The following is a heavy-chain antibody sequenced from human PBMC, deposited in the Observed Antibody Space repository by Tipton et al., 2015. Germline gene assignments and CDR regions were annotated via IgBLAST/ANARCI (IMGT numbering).Heavy chain of an antibody. J-gene: IGHJ6*02. CDR2: ISGSSRST. V-gene: IGHV3-23*01. D-gene: IGHD1-1*01. CDR1: EFIFSDYV. CDR3: ARGTTTTLLYYYYYGMDV. Sequence: SLRLSCAASEFIFSDYVMSWVRQAPGKGLEWVSGISGSSRSTYYADSVKGRFTISRDNSKNTLYLQMNSLRVEDTAVYYCARGTTTTLLYYYYYGMDVWGQGTTVTVSS.